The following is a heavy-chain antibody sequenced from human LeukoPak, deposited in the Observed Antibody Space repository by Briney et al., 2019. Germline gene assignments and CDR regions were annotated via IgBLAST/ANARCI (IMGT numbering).Heavy chain of an antibody. D-gene: IGHD2-2*01. V-gene: IGHV1-2*02. CDR3: ARVLAPIVVVPAATNNWFDP. CDR2: INPNSGGT. CDR1: GYTFTGYY. Sequence: GASVKVSCKASGYTFTGYYMHWVRQAPGQGLEWMGWINPNSGGTNYAQKFQGRVTMTRDTSISTAYMELSRLRSDDTAVYYCARVLAPIVVVPAATNNWFDPWGQGTLVTVSS. J-gene: IGHJ5*02.